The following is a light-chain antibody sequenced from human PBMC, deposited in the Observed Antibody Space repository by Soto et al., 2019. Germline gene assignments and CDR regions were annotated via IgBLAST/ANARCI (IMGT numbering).Light chain of an antibody. J-gene: IGLJ2*01. Sequence: QSALTQPASVSGSPGQSISISCTGSSSDVGSYNLVSWYQQHPGKAPKLMIYEGSKRPSGVSNRFSGSKSGNTASLTISGLQAEDEADYHCCLYAVSGTVVFGGGTKVTVL. CDR1: SSDVGSYNL. V-gene: IGLV2-23*01. CDR3: CLYAVSGTVV. CDR2: EGS.